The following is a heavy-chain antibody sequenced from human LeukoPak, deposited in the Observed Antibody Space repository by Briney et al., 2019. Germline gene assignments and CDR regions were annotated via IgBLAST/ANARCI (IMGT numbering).Heavy chain of an antibody. CDR3: ARDPPTGTPFN. J-gene: IGHJ4*02. D-gene: IGHD1-1*01. V-gene: IGHV4-30-2*01. CDR2: IYHSGST. Sequence: SQTLSLTCTVSGVSISSGGYFWSWIRQPRGKGLEWIGYIYHSGSTYFNPSLKSRVTISIDRSKNQFSLNLSSVTAADTAVYYCARDPPTGTPFNWGQGTLVTVSS. CDR1: GVSISSGGYF.